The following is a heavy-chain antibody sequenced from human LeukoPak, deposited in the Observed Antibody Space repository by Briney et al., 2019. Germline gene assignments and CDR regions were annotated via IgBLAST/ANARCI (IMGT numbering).Heavy chain of an antibody. CDR3: AKLLYYYDSSQPY. J-gene: IGHJ4*02. CDR2: INTSGSPT. Sequence: SGGSLRLSCAASGFTFSSYWMHWVRQAPGKGLVWVSRINTSGSPTQYADSVKGRFTISRDNSKNTLYLQMNSLRAEDTAVYYCAKLLYYYDSSQPYWGQGTLVTVSS. CDR1: GFTFSSYW. V-gene: IGHV3-74*01. D-gene: IGHD3-22*01.